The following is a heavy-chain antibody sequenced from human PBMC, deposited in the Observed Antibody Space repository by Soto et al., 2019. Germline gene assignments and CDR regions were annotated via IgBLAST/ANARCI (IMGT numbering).Heavy chain of an antibody. CDR2: ITGDGSTT. J-gene: IGHJ6*02. V-gene: IGHV3-74*01. CDR1: GFTFRSYF. D-gene: IGHD1-26*01. CDR3: ARENWYSLDV. Sequence: EVQLVESGGGLVQPGGSLRLSCAASGFTFRSYFMAWVRQTPGKGLVLVSQITGDGSTTNYADSVRGRFTISRDNAKNTLHLQMNSLRDEDTAIYYRARENWYSLDVWGQGTTVTVSS.